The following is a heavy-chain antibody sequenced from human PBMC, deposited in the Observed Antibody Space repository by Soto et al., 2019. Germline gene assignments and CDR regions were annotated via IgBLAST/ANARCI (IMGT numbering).Heavy chain of an antibody. CDR3: ARDRAIFGVPPYLAYYYYGMDV. D-gene: IGHD3-3*01. V-gene: IGHV3-21*01. CDR1: GFTFSSYS. J-gene: IGHJ6*02. Sequence: PVGSLRLSGAASGFTFSSYSMNWVRQAPGKGLEWVSSISSSSSYIYYADSVKGRFTISRDNAKNSLYLQMNSLRAEDTAVYYCARDRAIFGVPPYLAYYYYGMDVWGQGTTVTVSS. CDR2: ISSSSSYI.